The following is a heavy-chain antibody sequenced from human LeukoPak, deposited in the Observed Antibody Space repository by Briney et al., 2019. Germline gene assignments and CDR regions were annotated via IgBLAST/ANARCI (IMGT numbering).Heavy chain of an antibody. CDR3: ARDSLPYYYDSSGYYPDAFDI. V-gene: IGHV3-21*01. J-gene: IGHJ3*02. D-gene: IGHD3-22*01. CDR2: ISSSSSYI. Sequence: GGSLRLSCAASGFTFSSYSMSWVRQAPGKGPEWVSSISSSSSYIYYADSVKGRFTISRDNAKNSLYLQMNSLRAEDTAVYYCARDSLPYYYDSSGYYPDAFDIWGQGTMVTVSS. CDR1: GFTFSSYS.